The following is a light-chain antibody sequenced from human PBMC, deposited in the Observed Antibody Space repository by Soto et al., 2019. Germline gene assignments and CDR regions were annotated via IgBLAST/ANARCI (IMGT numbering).Light chain of an antibody. V-gene: IGLV9-49*01. J-gene: IGLJ3*02. CDR1: SGYSNYK. CDR2: VGTGGIVG. CDR3: GADHGSGSNFVYV. Sequence: QTVVTQPPSASASLGASVTLTCTLSSGYSNYKVDWYQQRPGKGPRFVMRVGTGGIVGSKGDGIPDRFSVLGSGLNRYLTIKNFQEEDESDYHCGADHGSGSNFVYVFGGGTSSPS.